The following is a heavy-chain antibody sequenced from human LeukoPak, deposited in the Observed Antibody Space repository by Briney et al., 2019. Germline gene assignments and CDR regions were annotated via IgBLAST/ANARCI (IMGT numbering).Heavy chain of an antibody. CDR3: ARGPYSYDSSGAFDI. V-gene: IGHV4-61*02. CDR2: ISSSGST. Sequence: PSQTLSLTCTVSGDSFSSGDYYWSWIRQPAGKGLVWIGRISSSGSTNYNPSLKSRVTISVDTSKNQFSLKLSSVTAADTAVYFCARGPYSYDSSGAFDIWGQGTMVTVSS. D-gene: IGHD3-22*01. J-gene: IGHJ3*02. CDR1: GDSFSSGDYY.